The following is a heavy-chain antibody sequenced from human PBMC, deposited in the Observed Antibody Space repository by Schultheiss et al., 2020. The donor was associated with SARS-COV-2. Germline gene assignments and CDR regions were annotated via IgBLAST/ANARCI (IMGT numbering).Heavy chain of an antibody. CDR1: GYSFTSYW. CDR2: IYPDDSDT. CDR3: ARQGGSFSGRLDY. V-gene: IGHV5-51*01. J-gene: IGHJ4*02. D-gene: IGHD2-15*01. Sequence: GESLKISCKSSGYSFTSYWIGWVRQMPGKGLEWMGIIYPDDSDTRYSPSFQGQVTISADKSISTAYLQWRSLKTSDTAMYFCARQGGSFSGRLDYWGQGALVTVSS.